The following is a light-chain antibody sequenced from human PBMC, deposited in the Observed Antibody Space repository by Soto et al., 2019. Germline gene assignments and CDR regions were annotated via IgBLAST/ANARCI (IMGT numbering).Light chain of an antibody. Sequence: DIQMTQSPSTLSASVGDRVTITCRAIQNINNWVAWYQQKPGKAPKFLIYDASTLESGVPSRFSGSGFGTEFSLTISSLQPDDSGSYYCQHLRTFGQGTKVDIK. J-gene: IGKJ1*01. CDR3: QHLRT. V-gene: IGKV1-5*01. CDR1: QNINNW. CDR2: DAS.